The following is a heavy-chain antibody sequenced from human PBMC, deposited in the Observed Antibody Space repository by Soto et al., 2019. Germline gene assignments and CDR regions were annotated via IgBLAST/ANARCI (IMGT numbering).Heavy chain of an antibody. D-gene: IGHD3-10*01. V-gene: IGHV3-66*01. J-gene: IGHJ4*02. CDR3: ARGHYGSPPGYFDY. CDR1: GFTVSNNY. CDR2: IYDGGST. Sequence: EVQLVESGGGLVQRGGSLRLSCAASGFTVSNNYMSWVRQAPGKGLVWVSVIYDGGSTYYAESVKDRFTISRDNSKNTLYLQMNSLRAEDTAMYYCARGHYGSPPGYFDYWGQGTLVTVSS.